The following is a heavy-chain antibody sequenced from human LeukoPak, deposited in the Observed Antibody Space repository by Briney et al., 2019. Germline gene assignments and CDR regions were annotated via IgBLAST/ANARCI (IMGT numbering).Heavy chain of an antibody. J-gene: IGHJ4*02. CDR3: ATAVLYGGNDFDY. Sequence: ASVKVSCKASGYTFTGYYMHWVRQAPGQDLEWMGWINPNSGVTKFAQRFQGRVTMTRDTSTSTAYLDLSSLRSDDTAVYYCATAVLYGGNDFDYWGQGTLVTVSS. CDR1: GYTFTGYY. CDR2: INPNSGVT. V-gene: IGHV1-2*02. D-gene: IGHD5-12*01.